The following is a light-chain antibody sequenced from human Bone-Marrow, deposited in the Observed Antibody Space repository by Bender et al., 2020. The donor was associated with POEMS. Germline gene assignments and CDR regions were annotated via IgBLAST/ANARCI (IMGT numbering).Light chain of an antibody. CDR2: DNN. CDR1: SSNIERSY. V-gene: IGLV1-51*01. CDR3: VAWDASLNGWV. J-gene: IGLJ3*02. Sequence: QSVLTQPPSVSAAPGQNVTISCSGSSSNIERSYVSWYQQVPGTAPKLLIFDNNKRPSGVPDRFSGSKSGTSASLAITGLQSDDEAIYFCVAWDASLNGWVFGGGTKLTVL.